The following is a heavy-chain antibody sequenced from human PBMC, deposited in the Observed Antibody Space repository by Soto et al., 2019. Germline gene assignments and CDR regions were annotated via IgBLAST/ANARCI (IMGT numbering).Heavy chain of an antibody. CDR3: ARNSSGWSFDS. D-gene: IGHD6-19*01. V-gene: IGHV4-38-2*01. CDR1: GDSINNNYY. CDR2: IYNSVST. Sequence: AETLSLTCAVSGDSINNNYYWGWIRKPPGKGLEWIASIYNSVSTHYNPSLKSRVTISIDTSKKQFSLQLTSVTAADTAVYYCARNSSGWSFDSWGKGTRVTVSS. J-gene: IGHJ4*02.